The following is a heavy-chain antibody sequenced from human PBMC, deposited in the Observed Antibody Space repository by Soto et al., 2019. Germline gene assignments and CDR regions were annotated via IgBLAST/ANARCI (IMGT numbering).Heavy chain of an antibody. CDR3: ARRWGYNFDY. V-gene: IGHV4-59*08. D-gene: IGHD5-12*01. J-gene: IGHJ4*02. Sequence: SETLSLTCTVSGGSISSYYWSWIRQPPGKGLEWIGYIYYSGSTNYNPSLKSRVTISVDTSKNQFSLKLSSVTAADTAVYYCARRWGYNFDYWGQGTLVTSPQ. CDR2: IYYSGST. CDR1: GGSISSYY.